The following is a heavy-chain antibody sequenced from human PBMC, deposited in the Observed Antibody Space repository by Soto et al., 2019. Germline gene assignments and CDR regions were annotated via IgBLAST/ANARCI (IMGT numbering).Heavy chain of an antibody. CDR2: TRNKANSYSP. Sequence: GGSLRLSCAASGFPFSDYYMDWVRQVPGKGLEWVGRTRNKANSYSPEYAPSVKGRFTISRHDLEDSMYLQMNSLKTEDTAVYYCARDTGGSYDYWGQGALVTAPQ. CDR1: GFPFSDYY. J-gene: IGHJ4*02. CDR3: ARDTGGSYDY. V-gene: IGHV3-72*01. D-gene: IGHD1-26*01.